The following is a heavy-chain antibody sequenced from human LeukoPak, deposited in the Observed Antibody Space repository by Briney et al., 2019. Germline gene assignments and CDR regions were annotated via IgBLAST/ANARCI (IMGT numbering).Heavy chain of an antibody. V-gene: IGHV5-51*01. CDR3: ARLRLGYLLTLWFDP. CDR2: IYPGDSDT. CDR1: GYSFTSYW. Sequence: GESLKISCKGSGYSFTSYWIGWVRQMPGKGLEWMGIIYPGDSDTRYSPSFQGQVTISADKSISTAYLQWSSLKASDTAMYYCARLRLGYLLTLWFDPWGQGTLVTVSS. D-gene: IGHD5-18*01. J-gene: IGHJ5*02.